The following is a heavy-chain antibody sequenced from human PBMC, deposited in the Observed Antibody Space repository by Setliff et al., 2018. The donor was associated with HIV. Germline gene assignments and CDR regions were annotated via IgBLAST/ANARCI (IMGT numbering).Heavy chain of an antibody. CDR1: GFTFTGYY. J-gene: IGHJ4*02. V-gene: IGHV1-2*02. CDR2: INPNNGDT. Sequence: GASVKVSCNPSGFTFTGYYLHWVRQAPGQGLEWMGWINPNNGDTNYEQRFQGRFTMTRDTSITTVYMVLNRLTPGDTAVYYCASQYENNSGPDYWGQGTPVTVFS. D-gene: IGHD7-27*01. CDR3: ASQYENNSGPDY.